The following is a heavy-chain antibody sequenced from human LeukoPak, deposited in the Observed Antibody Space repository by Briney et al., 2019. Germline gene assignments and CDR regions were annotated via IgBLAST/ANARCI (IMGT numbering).Heavy chain of an antibody. CDR3: ARDRDYDFWSGYYTPWTYYYYYMDV. V-gene: IGHV3-30*01. CDR1: GFTFSSYA. D-gene: IGHD3-3*01. CDR2: ISYDGSNK. J-gene: IGHJ6*03. Sequence: PGRSLRLSCAASGFTFSSYAMHWVRQAPGKGLEWVAVISYDGSNKYYADSVKGRFTISRDNSKNTRYLQMNSLRAEDTAVYYCARDRDYDFWSGYYTPWTYYYYYMDVWGKGTTVTVSS.